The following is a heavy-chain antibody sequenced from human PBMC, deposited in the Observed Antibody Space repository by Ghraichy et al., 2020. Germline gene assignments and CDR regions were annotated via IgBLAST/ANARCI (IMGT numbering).Heavy chain of an antibody. CDR2: ISSSTSTR. CDR1: GFTFSDYE. V-gene: IGHV3-48*03. CDR3: ARPKKVHNSGWYKYYGLDV. D-gene: IGHD6-19*01. J-gene: IGHJ6*02. Sequence: GGSLRLSCAASGFTFSDYEMNWVRQAPGKGLEWVSYISSSTSTRYYADSVKGRFTISRDNAKNSLYLQMNSLRVDDTAVYYCARPKKVHNSGWYKYYGLDVWGQGTTVTVSS.